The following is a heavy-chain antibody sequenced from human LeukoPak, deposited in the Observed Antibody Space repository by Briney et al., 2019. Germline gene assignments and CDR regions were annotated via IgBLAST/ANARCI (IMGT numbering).Heavy chain of an antibody. CDR1: GGTFSSYA. Sequence: SVKVSCKASGGTFSSYAISWVRQAPGQGLEWMGGIIPIFGTANYAQKFQGRVTITADESTSTAYMELSSLRSEDTAVYYCASARQRHCTNGVCPSLTDSWGQGTLVTVSS. CDR3: ASARQRHCTNGVCPSLTDS. D-gene: IGHD2-8*01. J-gene: IGHJ4*02. V-gene: IGHV1-69*01. CDR2: IIPIFGTA.